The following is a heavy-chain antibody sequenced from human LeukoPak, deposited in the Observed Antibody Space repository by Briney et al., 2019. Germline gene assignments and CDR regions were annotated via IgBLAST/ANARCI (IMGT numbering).Heavy chain of an antibody. J-gene: IGHJ4*02. CDR2: TYYRSKWYN. CDR3: AREPYYDFWSGYLNY. Sequence: SQTLSLTCAISGDSVSSNSAAWNWIRRSPSRGLEWLGRTYYRSKWYNDYAVSVKSRITINPDTSKNQFSLQLNSVTPEDTAVYYCAREPYYDFWSGYLNYWGQGTLVTVSS. V-gene: IGHV6-1*01. D-gene: IGHD3-3*01. CDR1: GDSVSSNSAA.